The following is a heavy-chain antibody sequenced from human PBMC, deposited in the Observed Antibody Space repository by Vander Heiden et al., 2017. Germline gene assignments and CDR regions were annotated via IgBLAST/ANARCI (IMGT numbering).Heavy chain of an antibody. CDR3: ARERGYYDSSGYYSSAFDI. J-gene: IGHJ3*02. CDR1: GFTFSSYS. V-gene: IGHV3-21*01. D-gene: IGHD3-22*01. CDR2: ISSSSSYI. Sequence: EVQLVESGGGLVKPGGSLRLSCAASGFTFSSYSMNWVRQAPGKGLEWVSSISSSSSYIYYADPVKGRFTISRDNAKNSLYLQMNSLRAEDTAVYYCARERGYYDSSGYYSSAFDIWGQGTMVTVSS.